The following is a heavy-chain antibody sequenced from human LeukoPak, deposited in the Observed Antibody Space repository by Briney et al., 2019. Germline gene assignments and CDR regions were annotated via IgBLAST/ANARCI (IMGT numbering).Heavy chain of an antibody. V-gene: IGHV4-31*03. CDR3: ARDSPMVRGVIGYFDL. J-gene: IGHJ2*01. CDR2: IYYSGST. D-gene: IGHD3-10*01. Sequence: PSETLSLTCTVSGGSISSGGYYWSWIRQHPGKGLEWIGYIYYSGSTYYNPSLKSRVTISVDTSKNQFSLKLSSVTAADTAVYYCARDSPMVRGVIGYFDLWGRGTLVTVSS. CDR1: GGSISSGGYY.